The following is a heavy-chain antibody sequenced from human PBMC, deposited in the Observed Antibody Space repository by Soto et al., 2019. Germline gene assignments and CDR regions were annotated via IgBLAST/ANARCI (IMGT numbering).Heavy chain of an antibody. D-gene: IGHD1-1*01. CDR2: ISGNGGNT. CDR1: GFTFSNSA. V-gene: IGHV3-23*01. CDR3: AQGVTGKIGTCDD. Sequence: EVQLLESGGGLVQPGGSLRLSCAASGFTFSNSAMSWVRQAPGKGLEWVSSISGNGGNTFYADSVKGRFTISRDNSKNTLYLPMLSLSDEDTAVYYCAQGVTGKIGTCDDWGQGALVTVSS. J-gene: IGHJ4*02.